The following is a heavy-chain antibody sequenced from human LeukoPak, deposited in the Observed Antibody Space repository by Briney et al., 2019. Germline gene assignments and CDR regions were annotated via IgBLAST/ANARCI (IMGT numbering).Heavy chain of an antibody. CDR3: ARDSYDFWSAITPMDV. D-gene: IGHD3-3*01. CDR2: IYISGST. J-gene: IGHJ6*03. V-gene: IGHV4-4*07. Sequence: SETLSLTCTVSGDSISSYYWSWIRQPAGKGLEWIGRIYISGSTNYNPSLKSRVTMSVDTSKNQFSLKLSSVTAADTAVYYCARDSYDFWSAITPMDVWGKGTTVTVSS. CDR1: GDSISSYY.